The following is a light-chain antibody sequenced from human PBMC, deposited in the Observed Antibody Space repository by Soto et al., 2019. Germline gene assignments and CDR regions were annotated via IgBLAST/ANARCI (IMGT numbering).Light chain of an antibody. J-gene: IGKJ1*01. CDR2: GAS. CDR3: QQFGRSPPSWT. CDR1: QSVSSNY. V-gene: IGKV3-20*01. Sequence: ETVLTQSPGILSLSPGERATLSCRASQSVSSNYLAWYQHKPGQAPRLLIYGASTRATGIPDMFSGSGSGTDFTRTISRLEPEDFAVYYCQQFGRSPPSWTFGQGTKVEIK.